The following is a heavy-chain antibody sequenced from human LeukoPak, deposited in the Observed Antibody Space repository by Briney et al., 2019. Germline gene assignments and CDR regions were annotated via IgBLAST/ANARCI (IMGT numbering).Heavy chain of an antibody. Sequence: GGSLRLSCAASGFTFNNAWMNWVRQAPGKGLEWVGRIKSKTDGGTTDYAAPVKGRFTISRDDSKNTLYLQMNNLKTEDTAVYYCAREGAKRGYSGYDAMYWGQGTLVIVSS. CDR1: GFTFNNAW. CDR2: IKSKTDGGTT. CDR3: AREGAKRGYSGYDAMY. D-gene: IGHD5-12*01. J-gene: IGHJ4*02. V-gene: IGHV3-15*01.